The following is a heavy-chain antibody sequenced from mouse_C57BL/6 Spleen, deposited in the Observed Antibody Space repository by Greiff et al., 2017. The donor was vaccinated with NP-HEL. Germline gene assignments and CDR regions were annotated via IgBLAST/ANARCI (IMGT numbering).Heavy chain of an antibody. V-gene: IGHV1-54*01. CDR3: ARSHYYGIDY. J-gene: IGHJ2*01. Sequence: VQLQQSGAELVRPGTSVKVSCKASGYAFTNYLIEWVKQRPGQGLEWIGVINPGSGGTNYNEKFKGKATLTADKSSSTAYMQLSSLPSEDSAVYFCARSHYYGIDYWGQGTTLTVSS. D-gene: IGHD1-1*01. CDR1: GYAFTNYL. CDR2: INPGSGGT.